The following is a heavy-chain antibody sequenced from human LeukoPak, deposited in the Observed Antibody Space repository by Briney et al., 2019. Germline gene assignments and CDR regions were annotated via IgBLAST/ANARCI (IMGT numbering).Heavy chain of an antibody. D-gene: IGHD3-22*01. CDR3: ARVVVTHDAFDI. CDR2: IYYSGST. V-gene: IGHV4-30-4*01. J-gene: IGHJ3*02. CDR1: GGSISSGDYY. Sequence: SEPLSLTCTVSGGSISSGDYYWSWIRQPPGKGLEWIGYIYYSGSTYYNPSLKSRVTISVDTSKHQFSLKLSSVTAADTAVYYCARVVVTHDAFDIWGQGTMVTVSS.